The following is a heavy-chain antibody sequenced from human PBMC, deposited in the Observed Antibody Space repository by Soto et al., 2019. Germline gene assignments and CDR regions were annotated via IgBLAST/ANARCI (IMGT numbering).Heavy chain of an antibody. CDR1: GFTFSSYS. CDR2: ISSSSSTI. V-gene: IGHV3-48*01. J-gene: IGHJ4*02. D-gene: IGHD1-26*01. CDR3: AMGVERATTDF. Sequence: GGSLRLXCAASGFTFSSYSMNWVRQAPGKGLEWVSYISSSSSTIYYADSVKGRFTISRDNAKNSLYLQMNSLRAEDTAVYYCAMGVERATTDFCCQATLVTVSS.